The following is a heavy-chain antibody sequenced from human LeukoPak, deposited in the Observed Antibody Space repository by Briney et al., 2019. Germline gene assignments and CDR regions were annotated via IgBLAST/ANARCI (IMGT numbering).Heavy chain of an antibody. V-gene: IGHV3-23*01. Sequence: GGSLRLSCAASGFTFNNYAMNWVRQAPGKGLEWVTGISSSGGSTYYAESVRGRFTISRDRSKSTLLLQMNSIRAEDTAIYYCAKDQGMPGRATRWWFFDLWGRGTLVSVSS. J-gene: IGHJ2*01. CDR2: ISSSGGST. CDR1: GFTFNNYA. D-gene: IGHD1-26*01. CDR3: AKDQGMPGRATRWWFFDL.